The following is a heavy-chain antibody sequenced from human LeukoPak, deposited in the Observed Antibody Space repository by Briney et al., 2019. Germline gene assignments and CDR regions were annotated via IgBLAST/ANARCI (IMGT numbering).Heavy chain of an antibody. V-gene: IGHV1-18*01. CDR1: GYTFTSYG. D-gene: IGHD6-19*01. CDR2: ISAYNGNT. CDR3: ASVAYSSGWYRFDY. J-gene: IGHJ4*02. Sequence: GASVKVSCKASGYTFTSYGISWVRQAPGQGLEWMGWISAYNGNTDYAQKLQGRVTMTTDTSTGTAYMELRSLRSDDTAVYYCASVAYSSGWYRFDYWGQGTLVTVSS.